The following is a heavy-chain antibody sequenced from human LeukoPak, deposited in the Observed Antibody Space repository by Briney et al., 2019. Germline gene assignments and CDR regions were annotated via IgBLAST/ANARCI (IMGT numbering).Heavy chain of an antibody. CDR2: ISSSSSYI. Sequence: PGRSLRLSCAVSGFTFSSYSMNWVRQAPGKGLEWVSSISSSSSYIYYADSLKGRITISRDNARRSLFLQMNSLRAEDTAVYYCARRASTERGHSYGLDYWGQGTLVTVSS. J-gene: IGHJ4*02. D-gene: IGHD5-18*01. CDR1: GFTFSSYS. V-gene: IGHV3-21*01. CDR3: ARRASTERGHSYGLDY.